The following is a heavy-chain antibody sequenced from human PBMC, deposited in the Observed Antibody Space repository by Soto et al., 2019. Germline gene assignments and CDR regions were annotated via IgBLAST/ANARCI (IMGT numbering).Heavy chain of an antibody. CDR3: ATGGRQWLVTSDFNY. V-gene: IGHV3-30*03. D-gene: IGHD6-19*01. J-gene: IGHJ4*02. Sequence: VQLVESGGGVVQPGRSLRLSCAASGFTFSDYAMHWVRQAPGKGLEWVAVVSHDGRNTHHADSVKGRFTISRDSSKNTVSLEMTSLRAADTAVYYCATGGRQWLVTSDFNYWGQGALVTVSS. CDR2: VSHDGRNT. CDR1: GFTFSDYA.